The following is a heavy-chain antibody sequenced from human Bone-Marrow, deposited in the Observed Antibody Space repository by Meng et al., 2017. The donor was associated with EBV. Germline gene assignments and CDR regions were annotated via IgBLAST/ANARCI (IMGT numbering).Heavy chain of an antibody. CDR1: GYSFNNFG. J-gene: IGHJ4*02. V-gene: IGHV1-69*17. CDR2: ITPVFGVA. CDR3: VRDLWLRIGECV. Sequence: QVQLVQAGAEVKKPGSSVKVSCKGSGYSFNNFGISWVRQAPGQGLEWMGDITPVFGVANYAESFQGRVTISADTSTRTTYMDLSSLRSDDTAVYYCVRDLWLRIGECVWGQGTLVTVSS. D-gene: IGHD5-12*01.